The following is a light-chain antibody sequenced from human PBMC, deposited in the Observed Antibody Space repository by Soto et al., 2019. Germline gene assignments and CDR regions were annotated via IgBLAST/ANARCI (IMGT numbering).Light chain of an antibody. CDR2: LNN. CDR1: SSNIGVGYD. Sequence: QSVLTQPPSMSGAPGQRVTISCTGSSSNIGVGYDVHWYQQLPGTPPKLLIYLNNDRPSGVPDRFSGSKSGTSASLAITGLRADDEAVYYCQSSDNSLPGLVIFGGGTKVTVL. J-gene: IGLJ2*01. CDR3: QSSDNSLPGLVI. V-gene: IGLV1-40*01.